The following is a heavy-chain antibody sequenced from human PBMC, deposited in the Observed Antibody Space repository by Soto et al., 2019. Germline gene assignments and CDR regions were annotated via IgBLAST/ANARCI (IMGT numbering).Heavy chain of an antibody. CDR3: ARDTAAPPHLDY. CDR1: GFTFADYG. J-gene: IGHJ4*02. CDR2: INWNGGST. V-gene: IGHV3-20*04. D-gene: IGHD6-13*01. Sequence: GGSLRLSCAASGFTFADYGMSWVRQAPGKGLEWVSGINWNGGSTGYADSVKGRFTISRDNAKNSLYLQMNSLRAEDTALYYCARDTAAPPHLDYWGQGTLVTVSS.